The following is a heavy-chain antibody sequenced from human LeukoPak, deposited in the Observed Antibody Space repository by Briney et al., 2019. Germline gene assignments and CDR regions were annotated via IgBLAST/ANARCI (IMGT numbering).Heavy chain of an antibody. CDR1: GYTFTGYY. CDR2: INPNSGGT. J-gene: IGHJ3*02. D-gene: IGHD2-2*01. V-gene: IGHV1-2*02. Sequence: ASVKVSCKASGYTFTGYYMHWVRQAPGQGLELMGWINPNSGGTNYAQKFQGRVTMTRDTSISTAYMELSRLRSDDTAVYYCAGYCSSTSCYPFDAFDIWGQGTMVTVSS. CDR3: AGYCSSTSCYPFDAFDI.